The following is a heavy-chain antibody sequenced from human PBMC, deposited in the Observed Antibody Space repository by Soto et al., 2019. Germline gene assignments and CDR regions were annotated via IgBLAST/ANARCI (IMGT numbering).Heavy chain of an antibody. Sequence: QVQLQESGPGLVKPSETLSLTCTVSGGSISSYYWSWIRQPPGKGLEWIGYIYYSGGTNYNPSLMSRVTISVDTCKTQFSLKLSSVTAADTAVYYCARGGRTSWGARRYYGMDVWGHGTTVTVSS. D-gene: IGHD2-2*01. CDR1: GGSISSYY. CDR2: IYYSGGT. J-gene: IGHJ6*02. CDR3: ARGGRTSWGARRYYGMDV. V-gene: IGHV4-59*01.